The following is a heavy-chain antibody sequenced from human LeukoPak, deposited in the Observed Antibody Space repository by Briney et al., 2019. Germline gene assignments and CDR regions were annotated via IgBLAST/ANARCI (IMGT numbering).Heavy chain of an antibody. CDR3: ARVGSSGWYDY. Sequence: GGALRLSCAASGFTFSPYTMNWVRQAPGKGLEGVSSISSRSSFIYYADSVKGRFTISRDNAKNSLYPQMHSLRAEDTAVYYCARVGSSGWYDYWGQGTLVTVSS. D-gene: IGHD6-19*01. J-gene: IGHJ4*02. V-gene: IGHV3-21*01. CDR2: ISSRSSFI. CDR1: GFTFSPYT.